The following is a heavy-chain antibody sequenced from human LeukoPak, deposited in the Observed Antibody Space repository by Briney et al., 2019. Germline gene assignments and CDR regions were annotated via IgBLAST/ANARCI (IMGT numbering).Heavy chain of an antibody. V-gene: IGHV3-21*01. CDR3: ARDLGTGYGDFAFDI. J-gene: IGHJ3*02. CDR2: ISSSSSYI. CDR1: GFTFSSYS. D-gene: IGHD4-17*01. Sequence: GGSLRLSCAASGFTFSSYSMNWVRQAPGKGLEWVSSISSSSSYIYYADSVKGRFTISRDNAKNSLYLQMYSLRAEDTAVYYCARDLGTGYGDFAFDIWGQGTMVTVSS.